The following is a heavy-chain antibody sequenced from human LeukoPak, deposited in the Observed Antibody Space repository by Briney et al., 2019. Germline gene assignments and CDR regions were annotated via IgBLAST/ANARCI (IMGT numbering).Heavy chain of an antibody. CDR1: GGSISSGSYY. CDR2: IYTSGST. V-gene: IGHV4-61*02. J-gene: IGHJ6*03. CDR3: ARAPYYYDSSGPWDHYYYMDV. D-gene: IGHD3-22*01. Sequence: SSQTLSLTCTVSGGSISSGSYYWSWIRQPAGKGLEWIGRIYTSGSTNYNPSLKSRVTISVDTSKNQFSLKLSSVTAADTAVYYCARAPYYYDSSGPWDHYYYMDVWGKGTTVTVSS.